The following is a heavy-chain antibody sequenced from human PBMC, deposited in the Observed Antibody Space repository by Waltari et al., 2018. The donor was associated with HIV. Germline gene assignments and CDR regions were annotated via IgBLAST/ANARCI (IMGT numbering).Heavy chain of an antibody. CDR3: AKVPALWSGYQSGYFEY. CDR2: ISYDGSNK. Sequence: QVQLVESGGGVVQPGRSLRLSCAASGFTFSSNGMHWVRQAPGKGLEWVAVISYDGSNKYYADSVKGRFTISRDNSKNTVYLQMNSLRAEDTAIYYCAKVPALWSGYQSGYFEYWGQGTLVTVSS. D-gene: IGHD3-3*01. CDR1: GFTFSSNG. J-gene: IGHJ4*02. V-gene: IGHV3-30*18.